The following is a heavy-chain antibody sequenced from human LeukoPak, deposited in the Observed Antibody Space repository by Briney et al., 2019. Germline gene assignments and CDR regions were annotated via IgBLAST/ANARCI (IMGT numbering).Heavy chain of an antibody. CDR2: ISAYNGNT. CDR1: GYTFTSYG. D-gene: IGHD6-19*01. CDR3: ARDRGIYSSGWYNY. V-gene: IGHV1-18*01. J-gene: IGHJ4*02. Sequence: ASVKVSCKASGYTFTSYGISWVRQAPGQGLEWMGWISAYNGNTNYAQKLQGRVTMTTDTSTSTAYMELRSLRSDDTAVYYCARDRGIYSSGWYNYWGQGTLVTVSS.